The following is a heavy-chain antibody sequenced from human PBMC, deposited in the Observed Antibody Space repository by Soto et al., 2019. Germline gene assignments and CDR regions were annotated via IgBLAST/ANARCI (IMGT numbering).Heavy chain of an antibody. V-gene: IGHV1-18*01. D-gene: IGHD3-22*01. J-gene: IGHJ4*02. CDR1: GYTLTSYG. CDR2: ISGYNSKT. Sequence: QVQLVQSGGEVKKPGAAVKVSCKASGYTLTSYGFSWVRQAPGQGLEWVGWISGYNSKTKYAQKFQGRVSMTTDTSSSTAYMEVRSLTFDDTAVYYCTRDAGFDSRSYYCDNWGQGTLVTVSS. CDR3: TRDAGFDSRSYYCDN.